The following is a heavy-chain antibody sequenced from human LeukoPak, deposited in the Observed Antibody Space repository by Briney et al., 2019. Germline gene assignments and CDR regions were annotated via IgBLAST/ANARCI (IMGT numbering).Heavy chain of an antibody. Sequence: ASVKVSCKASGYTFTNFYMHWVRQAPGQGLEWMGLINPSGGSTSYAQKFQGRVAMTRDTSTSTVYMELSSLRSEDTPVYYCARAHSGSYPGYWGQGTLLTVSS. CDR2: INPSGGST. CDR3: ARAHSGSYPGY. D-gene: IGHD1-26*01. V-gene: IGHV1-46*01. CDR1: GYTFTNFY. J-gene: IGHJ4*02.